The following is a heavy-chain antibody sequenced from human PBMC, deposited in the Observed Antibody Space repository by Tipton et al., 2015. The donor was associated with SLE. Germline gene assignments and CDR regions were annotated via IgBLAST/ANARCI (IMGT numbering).Heavy chain of an antibody. D-gene: IGHD2-2*01. J-gene: IGHJ4*02. V-gene: IGHV3-21*01. Sequence: LSLTCAVSGGSISSGGYSWSWIRQPPGKGLEWVSSISSSSSYIYYADSVKGRFTISRDNAKNSLYLQMNSLRAEDTAVYYCARTVVPARGYFDYWGQGTLVTVSS. CDR3: ARTVVPARGYFDY. CDR2: ISSSSSYI. CDR1: GGSISSGGYS.